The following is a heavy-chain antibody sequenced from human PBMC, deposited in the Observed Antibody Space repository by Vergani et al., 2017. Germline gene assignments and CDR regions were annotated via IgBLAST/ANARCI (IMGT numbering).Heavy chain of an antibody. Sequence: QVQLQESGPGLVKPSETLSLTCTVSGGPISSYYWSWIRQPPGKGLEWIGYIYYSGSTNYNPSLKSRVTISVDTSKNQFSLKLSSVTAADTAVYYCARDKYDILTGYYTDYYYYYMDVWGKGTTVTVSS. D-gene: IGHD3-9*01. CDR2: IYYSGST. V-gene: IGHV4-59*01. J-gene: IGHJ6*03. CDR3: ARDKYDILTGYYTDYYYYYMDV. CDR1: GGPISSYY.